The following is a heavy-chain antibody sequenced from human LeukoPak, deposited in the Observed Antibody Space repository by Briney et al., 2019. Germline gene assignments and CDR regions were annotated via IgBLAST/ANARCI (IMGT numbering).Heavy chain of an antibody. V-gene: IGHV3-7*01. CDR1: GFTFSTYW. CDR3: AKDLDY. Sequence: GGSLRLSCAASGFTFSTYWMTWVRQAPGKGLEWVANMKRDGSAEYYVDSAKGRFTISRDNTKNSLYLQMNSLRAEDTAVYYCAKDLDYWGQGTLVTVSS. J-gene: IGHJ4*02. CDR2: MKRDGSAE.